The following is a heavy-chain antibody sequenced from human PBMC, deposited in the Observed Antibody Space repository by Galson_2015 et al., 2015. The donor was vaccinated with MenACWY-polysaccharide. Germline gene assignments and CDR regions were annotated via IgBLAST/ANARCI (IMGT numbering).Heavy chain of an antibody. D-gene: IGHD3-10*01. CDR1: GFTFSSAS. V-gene: IGHV3-15*01. CDR2: IKRTTDGGTV. Sequence: SLRLSCAASGFTFSSASMNWVRQAPGKGLEWVGRIKRTTDGGTVGYAAPVRGRFTVSRDDSKNKLYLQMNSLRTEDTAVYYCGYSSGTYYNFRGQGTLVTVSS. J-gene: IGHJ4*02. CDR3: GYSSGTYYNF.